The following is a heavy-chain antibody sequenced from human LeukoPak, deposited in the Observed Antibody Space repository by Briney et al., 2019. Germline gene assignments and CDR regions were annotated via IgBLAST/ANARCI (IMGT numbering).Heavy chain of an antibody. CDR2: IYYSGST. V-gene: IGHV4-59*08. D-gene: IGHD3-9*01. CDR1: GGSTSSYH. J-gene: IGHJ6*02. CDR3: ARLNRYDILTGYSDYYYYGMDV. Sequence: SETLSLTCTVSGGSTSSYHWSWIRQPPGKGLEWIGYIYYSGSTNYNPSLKSRVTISVDTSKNQFSLKLSSVTAADTAVYYCARLNRYDILTGYSDYYYYGMDVWGQGTTVTVSS.